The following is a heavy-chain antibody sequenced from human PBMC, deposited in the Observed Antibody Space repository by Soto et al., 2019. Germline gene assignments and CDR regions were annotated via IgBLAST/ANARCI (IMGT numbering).Heavy chain of an antibody. J-gene: IGHJ6*02. CDR2: SSTDDGRT. CDR1: GYTFNMYC. V-gene: IGHV1-18*01. Sequence: ASVKVSCKASGYTFNMYCVTWVRQAPGQGLEWMGWSSTDDGRTNYAQKFQGRATMTTDTSTSTGYMELRNLGSDDTAFYYCARGGKDGMDVWGQGTTVTVSS. CDR3: ARGGKDGMDV.